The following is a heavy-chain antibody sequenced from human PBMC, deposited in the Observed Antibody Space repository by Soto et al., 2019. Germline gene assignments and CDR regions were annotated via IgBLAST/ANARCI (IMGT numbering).Heavy chain of an antibody. CDR2: IDPSDSYI. CDR1: GYTFSGHW. CDR3: ARHGAAIWLGY. Sequence: GESLKISCKTSGYTFSGHWISWVRQVPGKGLQWMGNIDPSDSYINYNPAFRGHVTFSVDKSSSTAYLHWRSLGPSDTAIYYCARHGAAIWLGYWGQGTLVTISS. V-gene: IGHV5-10-1*01. D-gene: IGHD6-19*01. J-gene: IGHJ4*02.